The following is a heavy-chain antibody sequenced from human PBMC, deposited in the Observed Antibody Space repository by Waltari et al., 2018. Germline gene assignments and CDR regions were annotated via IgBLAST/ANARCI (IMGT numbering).Heavy chain of an antibody. CDR2: VYPGDSDT. CDR1: GYRFTNYW. CDR3: ARAYASGDDAFDL. D-gene: IGHD2-2*01. V-gene: IGHV5-51*01. Sequence: EVQLVQSGAEVKKPGESRKISCKGSGYRFTNYWIGWVRQMPGKGLEWMGFVYPGDSDTRYSQSFQGQVTISADKSISTAYMQWSSLRASDTAMYYCARAYASGDDAFDLWGQGTVVTVSS. J-gene: IGHJ3*01.